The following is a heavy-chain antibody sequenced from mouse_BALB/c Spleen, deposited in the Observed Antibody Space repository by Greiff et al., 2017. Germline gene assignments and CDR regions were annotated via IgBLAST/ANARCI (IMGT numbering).Heavy chain of an antibody. Sequence: QVQLKQPGAELVMPGASVKMSCKASGYTFTDYWMHWVKQRPGQGLEWIGAIDTSDSYTSYNQKFKGKATLTVDESSSTAYMQLSSLTSEDSAVYYCARGGLLWYSWFAYWGQGTLVTVSA. D-gene: IGHD2-10*01. J-gene: IGHJ3*01. CDR1: GYTFTDYW. V-gene: IGHV1-69*01. CDR2: IDTSDSYT. CDR3: ARGGLLWYSWFAY.